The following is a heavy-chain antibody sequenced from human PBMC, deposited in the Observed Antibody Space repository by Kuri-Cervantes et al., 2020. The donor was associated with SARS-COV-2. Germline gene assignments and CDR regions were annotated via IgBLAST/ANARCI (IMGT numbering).Heavy chain of an antibody. CDR3: ARVKGIVLIDWFDP. V-gene: IGHV4-34*01. J-gene: IGHJ5*02. Sequence: SETLSLTCAVYGGSFSGYYWSWTRQPPGKGLEWIGEINHSGSTNYNPSLKSRVTISVDTSKNQFSLKLSSVTAADTAVYYCARVKGIVLIDWFDPWGQGTLVTVSS. CDR1: GGSFSGYY. CDR2: INHSGST. D-gene: IGHD2-8*01.